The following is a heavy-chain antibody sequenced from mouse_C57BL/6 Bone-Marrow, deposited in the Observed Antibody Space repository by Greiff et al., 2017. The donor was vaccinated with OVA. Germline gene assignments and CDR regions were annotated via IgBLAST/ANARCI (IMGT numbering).Heavy chain of an antibody. CDR3: ARHGYYAMDY. CDR1: GFTFSDYG. V-gene: IGHV5-15*01. Sequence: EVKLMESGGGLVQPGGSLKLSCAASGFTFSDYGMAWVRQAPRKGPEWVAFISNLAYSIYYADTVTGRFTISRENAKNTLYLEMSSLRSEVTAMYYCARHGYYAMDYWGQGTSVTVSS. CDR2: ISNLAYSI. J-gene: IGHJ4*01.